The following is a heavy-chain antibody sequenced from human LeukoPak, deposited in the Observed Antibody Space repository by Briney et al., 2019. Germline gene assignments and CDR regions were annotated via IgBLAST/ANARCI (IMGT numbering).Heavy chain of an antibody. CDR3: ARDSSSWYLDY. V-gene: IGHV4-4*02. CDR1: GGSIRTSNW. CDR2: IYHSGTT. J-gene: IGHJ4*02. Sequence: SETLSLTCVVSGGSIRTSNWWSWVRQPPGKGLEWIGEIYHSGTTNYNPSLKSRVTISVDKSKNQFSLKLSSVTAADTAVYYCARDSSSWYLDYWGQGSLVTVFS. D-gene: IGHD6-13*01.